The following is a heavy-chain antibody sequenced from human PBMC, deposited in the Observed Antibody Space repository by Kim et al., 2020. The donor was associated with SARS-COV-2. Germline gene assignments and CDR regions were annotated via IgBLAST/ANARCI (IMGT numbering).Heavy chain of an antibody. J-gene: IGHJ6*04. CDR3: AKDQILAMATTSYGMDV. CDR2: ISYDGSNK. D-gene: IGHD5-12*01. CDR1: GFTFSSYG. Sequence: GGSLRLSCAASGFTFSSYGMHWVRQAPGKGLEWVAVISYDGSNKYYADSVKGRFTISRDNSKNTLYLQMNSLRAEDTAVYYCAKDQILAMATTSYGMDVWGSGTTLTVSS. V-gene: IGHV3-30*18.